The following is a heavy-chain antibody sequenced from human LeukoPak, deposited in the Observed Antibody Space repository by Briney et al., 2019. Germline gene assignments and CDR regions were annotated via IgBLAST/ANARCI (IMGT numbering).Heavy chain of an antibody. V-gene: IGHV4-39*02. J-gene: IGHJ3*02. CDR1: GDSINNNNYY. CDR2: ISYSGST. CDR3: LGMKRSSNAFDI. Sequence: PSETLSLTCTVSGDSINNNNYYWGWIRQPPKKGLEWIGKISYSGSTYYNPSLKSRVAISVDTSKNHFSLKLTSVTATDTAVYYCLGMKRSSNAFDIWGQGTMVTVSS. D-gene: IGHD7-27*01.